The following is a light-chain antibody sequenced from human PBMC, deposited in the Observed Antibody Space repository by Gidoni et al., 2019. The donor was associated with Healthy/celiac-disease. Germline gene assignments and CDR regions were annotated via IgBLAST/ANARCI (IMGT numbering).Light chain of an antibody. V-gene: IGLV1-40*01. CDR1: SSNIGAGYD. J-gene: IGLJ2*01. Sequence: QSVLTQPPSVSGAPGQRVTISCTGSSSNIGAGYDVHWYQQLPGPAPKLLLYGNSNRPSGVPDRFSGSKSGTSASLAITGLQAEDEADYYCQSYDSSLSAVVFGGGTKLTVL. CDR3: QSYDSSLSAVV. CDR2: GNS.